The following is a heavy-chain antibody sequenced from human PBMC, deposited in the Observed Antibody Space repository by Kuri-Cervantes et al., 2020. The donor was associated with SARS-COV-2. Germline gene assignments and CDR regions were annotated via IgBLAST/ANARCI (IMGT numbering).Heavy chain of an antibody. CDR2: IYHSGST. V-gene: IGHV4-38-2*02. CDR3: ARLPWPSCDFWSGYYSARENWFDP. CDR1: GYSISSGYY. Sequence: SETLSLTCTVSGYSISSGYYWGWIRQPPGKGLEWIGSIYHSGSTYYNPSLKSRVTISVDTSKNQFSLKLSSVTAADTAVYYCARLPWPSCDFWSGYYSARENWFDPWGQGTLVTVSS. D-gene: IGHD3-3*01. J-gene: IGHJ5*02.